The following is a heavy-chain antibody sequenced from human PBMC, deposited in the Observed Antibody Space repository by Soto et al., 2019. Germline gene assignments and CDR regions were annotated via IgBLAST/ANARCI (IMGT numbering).Heavy chain of an antibody. CDR1: GFAFSGAW. J-gene: IGHJ4*01. V-gene: IGHV3-15*01. CDR2: IKSLSAGGTA. CDR3: GKTFFSDRFFDY. D-gene: IGHD3-3*01. Sequence: EVQLVESGGGLVNPGGSLRLSCTVSGFAFSGAWMSWVRQAPGKGLEWVGRIKSLSAGGTADYAAPVQDRFTISRDDSKNTLYLQMNRLKNRDTGVYHCGKTFFSDRFFDYWGQGALVTVPS.